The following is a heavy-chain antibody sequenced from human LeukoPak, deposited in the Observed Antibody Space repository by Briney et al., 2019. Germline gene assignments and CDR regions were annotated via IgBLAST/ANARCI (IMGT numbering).Heavy chain of an antibody. D-gene: IGHD2-15*01. CDR2: IYYTGGT. Sequence: SETLSLTCTVSAGSISSYYWSWIRQPPGKGLEWIGYIYYTGGTNYNASLKSRVTISVDTAKNQFSLKLSSVTAADTAVYYCARRTGYCSGGRCPTWFDPWGQGTLVTVSS. J-gene: IGHJ5*02. CDR3: ARRTGYCSGGRCPTWFDP. V-gene: IGHV4-59*08. CDR1: AGSISSYY.